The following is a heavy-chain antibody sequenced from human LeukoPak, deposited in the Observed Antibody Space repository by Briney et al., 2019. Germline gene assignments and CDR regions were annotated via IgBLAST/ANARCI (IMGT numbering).Heavy chain of an antibody. J-gene: IGHJ4*02. CDR3: AKDKDFWSDYMNPTFGS. Sequence: PGGSLRLSCAASGFTFDDYAMHWVRQTPGKGLEWVSGISWNSGSIGYADSVKGRFNISRDNAKNSLYLQMNSLRVEDTAFYYCAKDKDFWSDYMNPTFGSWGQETLVTVSS. CDR2: ISWNSGSI. CDR1: GFTFDDYA. V-gene: IGHV3-9*01. D-gene: IGHD3-3*01.